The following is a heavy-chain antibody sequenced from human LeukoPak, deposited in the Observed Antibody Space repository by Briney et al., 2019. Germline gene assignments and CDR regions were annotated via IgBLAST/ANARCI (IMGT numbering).Heavy chain of an antibody. V-gene: IGHV3-11*01. D-gene: IGHD6-13*01. CDR1: GFTFSDYF. Sequence: GGSLRLSCAASGFTFSDYFMTWSRQAPGKGLEWVSYIGNSGGTIYYSDSVKGRFTTSRDNAKNLLYLEMDSLRAGDTAVHYCARMRSSWYFDHWGQGSLVTVSS. J-gene: IGHJ4*02. CDR2: IGNSGGTI. CDR3: ARMRSSWYFDH.